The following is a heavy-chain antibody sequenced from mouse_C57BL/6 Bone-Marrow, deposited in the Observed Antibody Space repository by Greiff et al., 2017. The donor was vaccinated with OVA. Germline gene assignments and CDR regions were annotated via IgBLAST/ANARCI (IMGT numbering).Heavy chain of an antibody. D-gene: IGHD2-4*01. CDR2: ILPGSGST. CDR3: AREGYDYDGHYYAMDY. CDR1: GYTFTGYW. J-gene: IGHJ4*01. V-gene: IGHV1-9*01. Sequence: QVQLQQSGAELMKPGASVKLSCKATGYTFTGYWIEWVKQRPGHGLEWIGEILPGSGSTNYNEKFKGKATFTADTSSNTAYMQLSSLTTEDSAIYYCAREGYDYDGHYYAMDYWGQGTSVTVSS.